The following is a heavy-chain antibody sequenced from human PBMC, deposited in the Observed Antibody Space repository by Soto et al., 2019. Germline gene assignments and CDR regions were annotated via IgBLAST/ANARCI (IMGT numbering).Heavy chain of an antibody. Sequence: ASVKVSCKVSGYTLTELSMHWVRQAPGKGLEWMGGFDPEDGETIYAQKFQGRVTMTEDTSTDTAYMELSSLRSEDTAVYYCATVLVELEPNWIDPWGQGTLVTLSS. J-gene: IGHJ5*02. D-gene: IGHD1-1*01. CDR3: ATVLVELEPNWIDP. CDR2: FDPEDGET. CDR1: GYTLTELS. V-gene: IGHV1-24*01.